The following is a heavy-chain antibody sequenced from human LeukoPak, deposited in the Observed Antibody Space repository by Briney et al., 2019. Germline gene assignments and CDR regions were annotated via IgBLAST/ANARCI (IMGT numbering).Heavy chain of an antibody. Sequence: SETLSLTCTVSGGSISSYYWSWIRQPAGKGLEWIGRIYTSGGTNYNPSLKSRVTISVDKSKNQFSLKLSSVTAADTAVYYCARDRASSGFGGYYYMDVWGKGTTVTVSS. D-gene: IGHD6-25*01. J-gene: IGHJ6*03. V-gene: IGHV4-4*07. CDR3: ARDRASSGFGGYYYMDV. CDR2: IYTSGGT. CDR1: GGSISSYY.